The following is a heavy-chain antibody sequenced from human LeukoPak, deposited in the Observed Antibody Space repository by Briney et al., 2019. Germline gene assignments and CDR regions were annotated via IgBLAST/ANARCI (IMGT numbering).Heavy chain of an antibody. CDR1: GYTFTSYD. Sequence: ASVKVSCKASGYTFTSYDINWVRQATGQGLEWMGWMNPSGGSTSYAQKFQGRVTMTRDMSTSTVYMELSSLRSEDTAVYYCARDSGYSSSWYLFDYWGQGTLVTVSS. J-gene: IGHJ4*02. V-gene: IGHV1-8*01. CDR3: ARDSGYSSSWYLFDY. CDR2: MNPSGGST. D-gene: IGHD6-13*01.